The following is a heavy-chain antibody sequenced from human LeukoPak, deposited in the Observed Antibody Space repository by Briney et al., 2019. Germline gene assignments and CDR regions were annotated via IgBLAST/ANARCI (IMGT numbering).Heavy chain of an antibody. D-gene: IGHD5-24*01. Sequence: SVKVSCKASGGTFSSYAISWVRQAPGQGLEWMGWIIPIFGTANYAQKFQGRVTITTDESKSTAYMELSSLRSEDTAVYYCARAVERGYYMDVWGKGTTVTVSS. CDR3: ARAVERGYYMDV. V-gene: IGHV1-69*05. CDR2: IIPIFGTA. CDR1: GGTFSSYA. J-gene: IGHJ6*03.